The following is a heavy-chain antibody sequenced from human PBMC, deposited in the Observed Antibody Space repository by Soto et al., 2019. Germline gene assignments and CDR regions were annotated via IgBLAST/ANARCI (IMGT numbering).Heavy chain of an antibody. CDR1: GFTFSSYA. Sequence: PGGSLRLSCAASGFTFSSYAMSWVRQAPGKGLEWVSAISGSGGSTYYADSVKGRFTISRDNSKKTLYLQMNSLRAEDTAVYYCAKFSHDYGDYYYYGMDVWGQGTTVTVSS. CDR2: ISGSGGST. CDR3: AKFSHDYGDYYYYGMDV. V-gene: IGHV3-23*01. D-gene: IGHD4-17*01. J-gene: IGHJ6*02.